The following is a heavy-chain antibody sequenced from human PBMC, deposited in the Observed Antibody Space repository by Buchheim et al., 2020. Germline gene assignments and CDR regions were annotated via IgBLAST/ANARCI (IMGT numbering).Heavy chain of an antibody. CDR3: ARGRRPLTGTTSYNWFDP. D-gene: IGHD1-7*01. Sequence: QVQLQQWGAGLLKPSETLSLTCAVYGGSFSGYYWSWIRQPPGKGLEWIREINHSGSTNYNPSLKSRVTISVDTSKNQFSLKLSSVTAADTAVYYCARGRRPLTGTTSYNWFDPWGQGTL. CDR2: INHSGST. J-gene: IGHJ5*02. V-gene: IGHV4-34*01. CDR1: GGSFSGYY.